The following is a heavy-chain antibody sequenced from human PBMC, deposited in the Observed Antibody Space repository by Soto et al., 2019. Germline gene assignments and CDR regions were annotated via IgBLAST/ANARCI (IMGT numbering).Heavy chain of an antibody. CDR3: ARRGYYYDSSGYYYSFSPDAFDI. CDR2: IYYSGST. V-gene: IGHV4-39*01. D-gene: IGHD3-22*01. Sequence: SETLSLTCTVSGGSISSSSYYWGWIRQPPGKGLEWIGSIYYSGSTYYNPSLKSRVTISVDTSKNQFSLKLSSVTAADTAVYYCARRGYYYDSSGYYYSFSPDAFDIWGQGTMVTVSS. CDR1: GGSISSSSYY. J-gene: IGHJ3*02.